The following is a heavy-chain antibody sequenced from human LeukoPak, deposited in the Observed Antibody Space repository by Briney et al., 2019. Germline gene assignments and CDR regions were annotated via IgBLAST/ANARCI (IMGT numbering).Heavy chain of an antibody. D-gene: IGHD6-19*01. CDR1: GGSISSYY. Sequence: SETLSLTCTVSGGSISSYYWSWIRQPPGKGLEWIGYIYYSGSTNYNPSLKSRVTISVDTPKNQFSLKLSSVTAADTAVYYCARQTKAVAGYYFDYWGQGTLVTVSS. CDR2: IYYSGST. J-gene: IGHJ4*02. V-gene: IGHV4-59*01. CDR3: ARQTKAVAGYYFDY.